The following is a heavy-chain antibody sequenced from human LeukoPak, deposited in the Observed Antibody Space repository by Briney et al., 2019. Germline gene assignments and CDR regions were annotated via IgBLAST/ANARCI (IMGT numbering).Heavy chain of an antibody. V-gene: IGHV4-59*08. CDR3: ARSSAAEGPTHNWFGP. CDR2: IYYTGIT. D-gene: IGHD6-13*01. Sequence: PSETLSLTCTVSGGSISGQYWSLIRQPPGKGLEWIGYIYYTGITKYNPSLKSRVTVSVDTSKNQFSLKLTSVTAADTAVYYCARSSAAEGPTHNWFGPWGQGTLVTVPS. J-gene: IGHJ5*02. CDR1: GGSISGQY.